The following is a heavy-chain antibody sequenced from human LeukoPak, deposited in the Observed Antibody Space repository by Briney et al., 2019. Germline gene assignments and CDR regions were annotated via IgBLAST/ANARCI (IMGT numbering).Heavy chain of an antibody. CDR3: AKDQGYSYYYLDY. Sequence: PGGSLRLFCAAPGFTFNNYAMSWVRQAPGKGLEWVSGINGNGASTYYSDSVKGRFTISRDNSKNTLYLQMSSLRAEDTAIYYCAKDQGYSYYYLDYWGQGTVVTVSS. D-gene: IGHD5-18*01. J-gene: IGHJ4*02. V-gene: IGHV3-23*01. CDR1: GFTFNNYA. CDR2: INGNGAST.